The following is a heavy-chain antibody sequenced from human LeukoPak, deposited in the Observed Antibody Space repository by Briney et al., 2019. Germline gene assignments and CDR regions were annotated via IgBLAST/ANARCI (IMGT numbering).Heavy chain of an antibody. Sequence: PSETLSLTCAVYGGSFSGYYWSWIRQPPGKGLEWIGEIYHSGSTNYNPSLKSRVTISVDKSKNQFSLKLSSVTAADTAVYYCARDKAAAGTGWFDPWGQGTLVTVSS. CDR2: IYHSGST. V-gene: IGHV4-34*01. CDR1: GGSFSGYY. D-gene: IGHD6-13*01. CDR3: ARDKAAAGTGWFDP. J-gene: IGHJ5*02.